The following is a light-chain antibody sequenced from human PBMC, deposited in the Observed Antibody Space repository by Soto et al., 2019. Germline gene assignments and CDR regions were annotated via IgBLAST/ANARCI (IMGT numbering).Light chain of an antibody. CDR1: QSVSSS. V-gene: IGKV3-11*01. CDR2: DAS. CDR3: QQRSNWPIT. Sequence: EIVLTQSPGTLSLSPGERATLSCRASQSVSSSLAWYQQKPGQAPRLLIYDASNRVTGVSARFSGSGSGTDFTLTISSLEPEDFAVYYCQQRSNWPITFGQGTRLEIK. J-gene: IGKJ5*01.